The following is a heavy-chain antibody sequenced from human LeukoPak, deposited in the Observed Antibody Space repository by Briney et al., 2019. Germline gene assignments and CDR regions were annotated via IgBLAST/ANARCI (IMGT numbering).Heavy chain of an antibody. V-gene: IGHV1-2*02. D-gene: IGHD2-15*01. CDR3: ARERRTPRIFSSSKGLDY. CDR1: GYTFTAYY. J-gene: IGHJ4*02. Sequence: GASVKVSCKAAGYTFTAYYIHWVRQAPGQGLEWMGWINPNSGGTDYAQNFQGRVTLTRDTSITTAYMELSRLRSDDTAVYYCARERRTPRIFSSSKGLDYWGQGTLVTVSS. CDR2: INPNSGGT.